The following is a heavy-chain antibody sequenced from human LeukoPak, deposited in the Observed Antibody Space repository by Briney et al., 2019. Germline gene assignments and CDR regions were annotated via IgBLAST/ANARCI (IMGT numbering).Heavy chain of an antibody. CDR2: VYPGDSDT. D-gene: IGHD6-13*01. CDR3: ARLSEAATGPYYYYGMAV. Sequence: GESLKISCKDSGYSFASSWIAWVRQTPGEGLEWMGIVYPGDSDTRYSPSFQGQVTISADKSISTAYLQWSSLKASDTAMYYCARLSEAATGPYYYYGMAVWGQGTTVTVSS. J-gene: IGHJ6*02. V-gene: IGHV5-51*01. CDR1: GYSFASSW.